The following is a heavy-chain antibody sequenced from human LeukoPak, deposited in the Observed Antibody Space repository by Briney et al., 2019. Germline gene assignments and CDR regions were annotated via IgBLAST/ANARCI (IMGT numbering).Heavy chain of an antibody. CDR2: IWYDGSNK. Sequence: GGSLRLSCAAFGFTFSIYGMHWVRQAPGKGLEWVAVIWYDGSNKYYADSVKGRFTISRDNSKNTLYLQMNSLRAEDTAVYYCARDRGISGSYNDAFDIWGQGTMVTVSS. CDR3: ARDRGISGSYNDAFDI. V-gene: IGHV3-33*01. J-gene: IGHJ3*02. D-gene: IGHD1-26*01. CDR1: GFTFSIYG.